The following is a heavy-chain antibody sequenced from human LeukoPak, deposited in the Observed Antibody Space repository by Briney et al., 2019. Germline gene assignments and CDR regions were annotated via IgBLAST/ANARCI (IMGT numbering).Heavy chain of an antibody. CDR2: INHSGST. J-gene: IGHJ3*02. V-gene: IGHV4-34*01. CDR1: GGSFSGYY. Sequence: SETLSLTCAVYGGSFSGYYWSWIRQPPGKGLEWIGEINHSGSTNYNPSLKSRVTISVDTSKNQFSLKLSPVTAADTAVYYCAITVLRFLEWLLPQYDIWGQGTMVTVSS. CDR3: AITVLRFLEWLLPQYDI. D-gene: IGHD3-3*01.